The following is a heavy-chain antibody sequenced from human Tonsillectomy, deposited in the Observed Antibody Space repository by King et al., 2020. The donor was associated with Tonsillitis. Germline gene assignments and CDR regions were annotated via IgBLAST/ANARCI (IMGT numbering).Heavy chain of an antibody. Sequence: VQLVESGGGLVQPGGSLRLSCAASGFTFSSYAMSWVRQAPGKGLEWVSANSGSGGSTYYADSVKGWFTISRDNSKKTLYLQINSLRAEDTAVYYCAKDSQRIVVVTAHYWGQGTLVTVSS. J-gene: IGHJ4*02. D-gene: IGHD2-21*02. CDR2: NSGSGGST. CDR1: GFTFSSYA. V-gene: IGHV3-23*04. CDR3: AKDSQRIVVVTAHY.